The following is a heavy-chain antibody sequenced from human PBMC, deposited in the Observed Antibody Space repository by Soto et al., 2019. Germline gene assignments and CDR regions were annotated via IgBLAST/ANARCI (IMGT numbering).Heavy chain of an antibody. D-gene: IGHD4-4*01. CDR3: ASEILNTVTTPRYYYYYYGMDV. Sequence: PGGSLRLSCAASGFTLSSNYMSWVRPAPGKGLEWVSVIYSGGSTYYADSVKGRFTISRDNSKNTLYLQMNSLRAEDTAVYYCASEILNTVTTPRYYYYYYGMDVWGQGTTVTVSS. CDR2: IYSGGST. CDR1: GFTLSSNY. V-gene: IGHV3-53*01. J-gene: IGHJ6*02.